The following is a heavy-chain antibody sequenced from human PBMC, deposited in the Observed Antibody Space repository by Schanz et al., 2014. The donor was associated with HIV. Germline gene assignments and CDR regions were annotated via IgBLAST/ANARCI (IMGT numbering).Heavy chain of an antibody. V-gene: IGHV4-59*08. CDR2: SYYSRST. CDR3: ARAKWPPRSRHFDF. D-gene: IGHD6-13*01. J-gene: IGHJ4*02. CDR1: GGSISSYY. Sequence: QVQLQESGPGLVKSSETLSLTCTVSGGSISSYYWSWIRQPPGKGLEWIGFSYYSRSTYYNPSLESRVTISVDASRNQFSLKLRSVTAADTAVYYCARAKWPPRSRHFDFWGQGNLVTVSS.